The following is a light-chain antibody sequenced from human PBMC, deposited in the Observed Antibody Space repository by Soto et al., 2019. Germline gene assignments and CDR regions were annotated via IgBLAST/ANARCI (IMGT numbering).Light chain of an antibody. CDR3: NSYTTSDTWV. CDR2: DVS. J-gene: IGLJ3*02. Sequence: QSVPTQPASVSGSPGQSITISCTGSSSDVGAYKFVSWYQQIPGKAPKLMIYDVSYRPSGVSNRFSGSKSGNTASLTISGLQTEDEADYYCNSYTTSDTWVFGGGTKLPS. V-gene: IGLV2-14*01. CDR1: SSDVGAYKF.